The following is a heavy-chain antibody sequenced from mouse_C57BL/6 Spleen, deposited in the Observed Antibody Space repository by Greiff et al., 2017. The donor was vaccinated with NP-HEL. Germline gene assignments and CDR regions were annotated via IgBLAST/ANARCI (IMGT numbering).Heavy chain of an antibody. CDR3: ARQLRPHYYAMDY. D-gene: IGHD3-2*02. CDR1: GYTFTSYW. J-gene: IGHJ4*01. CDR2: IDPSDSYT. V-gene: IGHV1-59*01. Sequence: QVQLQQPGAELVRPGTSVKLSCKASGYTFTSYWMHWVKQRPGQGLEWIGVIDPSDSYTNYNQKFKGKATLTVDTSSSTAYMQLSSLTSEDSAVYYCARQLRPHYYAMDYWGQGTSVTVSS.